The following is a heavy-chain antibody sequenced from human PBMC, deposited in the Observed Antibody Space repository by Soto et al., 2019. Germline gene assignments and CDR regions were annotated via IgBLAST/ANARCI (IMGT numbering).Heavy chain of an antibody. CDR2: IIPIFGTA. V-gene: IGHV1-69*13. D-gene: IGHD3-22*01. Sequence: AASVKVSCKASGGTFSSYAISWVRQAPGQGLEWMGGIIPIFGTANYAQKFQGRVTITADESTSTAYMELSSLRSEDTAVYYCASEGSSGYYTNLPRFDYWGQGTLVTVSS. J-gene: IGHJ4*02. CDR1: GGTFSSYA. CDR3: ASEGSSGYYTNLPRFDY.